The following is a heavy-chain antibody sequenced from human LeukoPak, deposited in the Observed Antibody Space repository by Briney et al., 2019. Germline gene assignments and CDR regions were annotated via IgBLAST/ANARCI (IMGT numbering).Heavy chain of an antibody. CDR1: GGSISSGGYS. CDR2: IYHSGST. CDR3: AGGYNYYYDSSGGWFDP. V-gene: IGHV4-30-2*01. Sequence: SETLSLTCAVSGGSISSGGYSWSWIRQPPGKGLEWIGYIYHSGSTYYNPSLKSRVTISVDRSKNQFSLKLSSVTAADTAVYYCAGGYNYYYDSSGGWFDPWGQGTLVTVSS. J-gene: IGHJ5*02. D-gene: IGHD3-22*01.